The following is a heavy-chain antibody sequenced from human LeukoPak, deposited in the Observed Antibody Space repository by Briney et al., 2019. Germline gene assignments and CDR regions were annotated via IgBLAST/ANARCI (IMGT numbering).Heavy chain of an antibody. Sequence: ASVKVSCKASGYTFISYGITWVRQAPGQGLEWMGWVNSYNGNTNYAQKFQGRVTMTTDTSTSTAYMELRSLRSDDTAVYYCAGDLRSTHYYYYMDVWGKGTTVTVSS. J-gene: IGHJ6*03. CDR2: VNSYNGNT. V-gene: IGHV1-18*01. CDR1: GYTFISYG. D-gene: IGHD3-3*01. CDR3: AGDLRSTHYYYYMDV.